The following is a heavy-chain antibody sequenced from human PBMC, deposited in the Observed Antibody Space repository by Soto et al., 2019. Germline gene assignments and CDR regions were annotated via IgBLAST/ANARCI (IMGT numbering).Heavy chain of an antibody. D-gene: IGHD2-8*01. J-gene: IGHJ4*02. V-gene: IGHV4-4*01. CDR1: GVSISSGNW. CDR2: IFHDGTA. Sequence: LSLTCAVSGVSISSGNWWTWVRQTPQRGLEYIGEIFHDGTADYYPSFERRVAISVDTSKNQFSLKLTSVTAADTAIYFCARLVYDTRLNYMYFDFWGQGALVTVSS. CDR3: ARLVYDTRLNYMYFDF.